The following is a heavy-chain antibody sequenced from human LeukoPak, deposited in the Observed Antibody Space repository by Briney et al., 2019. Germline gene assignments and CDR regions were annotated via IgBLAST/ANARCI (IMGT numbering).Heavy chain of an antibody. CDR2: INHSGST. V-gene: IGHV4-34*01. CDR1: GGSFSGYY. D-gene: IGHD3-10*01. J-gene: IGHJ4*02. CDR3: ARDREFGEFQFDY. Sequence: SETLSLTCAVYGGSFSGYYWSWIRQPPGKGLEWIGEINHSGSTNYNPSLKSRVTMSVDTSKNQFSLKLSSVTAADTAVYYCARDREFGEFQFDYWGQGTLVTVSS.